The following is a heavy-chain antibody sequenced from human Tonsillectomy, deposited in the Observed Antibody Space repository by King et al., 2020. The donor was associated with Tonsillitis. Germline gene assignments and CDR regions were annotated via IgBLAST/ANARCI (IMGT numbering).Heavy chain of an antibody. CDR3: THDKTGHGAFDI. V-gene: IGHV3-15*01. CDR2: IKSKGGGGTT. CDR1: GSTFSDAWMRDAW. J-gene: IGHJ3*02. Sequence: VQLVESGGGLAKPGGSLTLSCVVSGSTFSDAWMRDAWMSWVRQAPGKGLELIGRIKSKGGGGTTDYAAPVKGRFTISSDDSRNTIFLQMNSLKTEDTARYYCTHDKTGHGAFDIWGQGTMVTVSS. D-gene: IGHD7-27*01.